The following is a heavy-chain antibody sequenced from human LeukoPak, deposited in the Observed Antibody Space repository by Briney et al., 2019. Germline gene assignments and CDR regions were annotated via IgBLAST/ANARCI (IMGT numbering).Heavy chain of an antibody. D-gene: IGHD3-10*01. V-gene: IGHV3-30*03. CDR1: GFTFSSYG. Sequence: GRSLRLSCAASGFTFSSYGMHWVRQAPGKGLEWVAVISYDGSNKYYADSVKGRFTISRDNSKNTLYLQMNSLRAEDTAVYYCAREGYYDSGWVDYWGQGTLVTVSS. CDR3: AREGYYDSGWVDY. CDR2: ISYDGSNK. J-gene: IGHJ4*02.